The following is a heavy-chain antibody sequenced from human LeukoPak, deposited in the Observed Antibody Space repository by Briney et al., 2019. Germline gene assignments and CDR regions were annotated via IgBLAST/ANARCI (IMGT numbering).Heavy chain of an antibody. D-gene: IGHD2-15*01. Sequence: PSETLSLTCTVSGVSISSYYWSWLRQPPGKGLEWIGYIYYSGSTNHNPSLKSRVTISVGTSKNQFSLKLSSVTAADTAVYYCARVVTRSGGSSPVGMDVWGQGTTVTVSS. CDR1: GVSISSYY. J-gene: IGHJ6*02. CDR3: ARVVTRSGGSSPVGMDV. V-gene: IGHV4-59*01. CDR2: IYYSGST.